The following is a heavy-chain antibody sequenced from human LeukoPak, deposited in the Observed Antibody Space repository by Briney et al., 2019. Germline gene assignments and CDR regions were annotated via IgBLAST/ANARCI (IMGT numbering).Heavy chain of an antibody. V-gene: IGHV4-30-2*01. Sequence: SETLSLTCAVSGGSISSGGYSWSWIRQPPGKGLEWIGYIYHSGSTYYNPSLKSRVTISVDRSKNQFSLKLSSVTAADTAAYYCARSRFGELLRPNAFDIWGQGTMVTVSS. D-gene: IGHD3-10*01. CDR1: GGSISSGGYS. CDR3: ARSRFGELLRPNAFDI. J-gene: IGHJ3*02. CDR2: IYHSGST.